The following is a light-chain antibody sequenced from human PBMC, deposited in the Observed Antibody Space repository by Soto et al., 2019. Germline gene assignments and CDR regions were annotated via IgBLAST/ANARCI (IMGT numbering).Light chain of an antibody. CDR3: SSYTSSSTLYV. CDR1: SSDVGGYNY. CDR2: DVS. J-gene: IGLJ1*01. Sequence: QSSRTHPASGTGSPGQSLPISCTGTSSDVGGYNYVSWYQQHAGKAPKLMIYDVSNRPSWVSTRFSGSKSGNTASLTISGLQAEDAADYYCSSYTSSSTLYVFGTGTKVTVL. V-gene: IGLV2-14*01.